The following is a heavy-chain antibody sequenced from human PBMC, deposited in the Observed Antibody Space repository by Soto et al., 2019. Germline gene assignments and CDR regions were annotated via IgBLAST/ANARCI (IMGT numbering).Heavy chain of an antibody. CDR1: GYDFFKYN. CDR2: INPNGGYT. J-gene: IGHJ4*02. CDR3: TRADSDVVILPDVRTLFDF. D-gene: IGHD2-21*02. V-gene: IGHV1-46*01. Sequence: QVQLVQSGAEVKKPGASVKVSCKTSGYDFFKYNMHWVRQAPGQGLEWMGVINPNGGYTRHAQKFQGRVIMTRDTSSKIVYMELSGLTSEDTAMYYCTRADSDVVILPDVRTLFDFWGQGALVTVSS.